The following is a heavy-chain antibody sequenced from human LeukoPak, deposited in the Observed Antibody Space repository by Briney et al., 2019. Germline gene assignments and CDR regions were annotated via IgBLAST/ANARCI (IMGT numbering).Heavy chain of an antibody. J-gene: IGHJ6*02. CDR3: ARAWSYYYYGMDV. V-gene: IGHV3-11*04. Sequence: GGSLRLSCAASGFTFSDYYMSWIRQAPGKGLEWVSYISSSGSTIYYADSVKGRLTISRDNAKNSLYLQMNSLRAEDTAVYYCARAWSYYYYGMDVWGQGTTVTVSS. D-gene: IGHD3-3*01. CDR1: GFTFSDYY. CDR2: ISSSGSTI.